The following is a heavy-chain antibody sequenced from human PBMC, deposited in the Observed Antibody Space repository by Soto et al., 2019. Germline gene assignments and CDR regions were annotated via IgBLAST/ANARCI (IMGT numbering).Heavy chain of an antibody. CDR1: GFTFSSYA. Sequence: GGSLRLSCAASGFTFSSYAMSWVRQAPGKGLEWVSAISGSGGSAYYADSVKGRFTISRDNSKNTLYLQMNSLRAEDTAVYYCAKDFYGSGSYSSDYYYGMDVWGQGTTVTVSS. J-gene: IGHJ6*02. V-gene: IGHV3-23*01. D-gene: IGHD3-10*01. CDR2: ISGSGGSA. CDR3: AKDFYGSGSYSSDYYYGMDV.